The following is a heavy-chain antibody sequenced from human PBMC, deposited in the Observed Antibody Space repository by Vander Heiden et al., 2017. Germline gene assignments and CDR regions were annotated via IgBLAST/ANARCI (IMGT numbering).Heavy chain of an antibody. CDR1: GFTFSSYS. D-gene: IGHD2-15*01. Sequence: EVQLVESGGGLVKPGGSLRLSCAASGFTFSSYSMNWVRQAPGKGLEWVSSISSSSSYIYYADSVKGRFTISRDNAKNSLYLQMNSLRAEDTAVYYCARGERGVVVGGWFDPWGQGTLVTVSS. CDR3: ARGERGVVVGGWFDP. CDR2: ISSSSSYI. J-gene: IGHJ5*02. V-gene: IGHV3-21*01.